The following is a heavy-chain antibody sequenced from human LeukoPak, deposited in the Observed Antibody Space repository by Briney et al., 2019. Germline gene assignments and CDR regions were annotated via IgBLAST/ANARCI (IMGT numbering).Heavy chain of an antibody. D-gene: IGHD6-13*01. J-gene: IGHJ4*02. CDR2: IYYSGST. Sequence: SETLSLTCTVSGGSISSSSYYWGWIRQPPGKGLEWIGSIYYSGSTYYNPSLKSRVTISVDTSKNQFSLKLSSVTAADTAVYYCARDKGSAAAGTNDYWGQGTLVTVSS. CDR3: ARDKGSAAAGTNDY. CDR1: GGSISSSSYY. V-gene: IGHV4-39*07.